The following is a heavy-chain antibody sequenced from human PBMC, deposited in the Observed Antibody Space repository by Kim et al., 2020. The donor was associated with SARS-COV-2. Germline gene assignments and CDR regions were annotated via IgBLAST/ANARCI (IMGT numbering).Heavy chain of an antibody. CDR3: AKRPGDTYYYGSGSYYNEV. J-gene: IGHJ4*02. D-gene: IGHD3-10*01. CDR1: GFTFSSYA. V-gene: IGHV3-23*01. Sequence: GGSLRLSCAASGFTFSSYAMSWVRQAPGKGLEWVSAISGSGGSTYYADSVKGRFTISRDNSKNTLYLQMNSLRAEDTAVYYCAKRPGDTYYYGSGSYYNEVWGQGTLVTVSS. CDR2: ISGSGGST.